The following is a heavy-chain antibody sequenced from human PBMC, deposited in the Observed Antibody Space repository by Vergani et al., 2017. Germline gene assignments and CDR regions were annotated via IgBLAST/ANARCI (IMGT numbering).Heavy chain of an antibody. Sequence: EVQLVESGGGLIHPGGSLRLSCEGSGFSFSGYWMHWVRQSPEKGLVWVSRIKSDGSITNYADSVKGRFTISRENAKNTLYLEMNSLRGDDTAIYYWVRARCSGPCFMSNWFDSWGQGTLVTVSS. CDR2: IKSDGSIT. CDR3: VRARCSGPCFMSNWFDS. J-gene: IGHJ5*01. D-gene: IGHD5-12*01. V-gene: IGHV3-74*01. CDR1: GFSFSGYW.